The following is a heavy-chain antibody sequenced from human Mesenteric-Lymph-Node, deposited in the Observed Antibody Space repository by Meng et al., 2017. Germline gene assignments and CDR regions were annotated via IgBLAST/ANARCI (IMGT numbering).Heavy chain of an antibody. CDR3: ARDLSGGSSDY. Sequence: GESLKISCAASGFTFSDYYMSWIRQAPGKGLEWVSYISSSGSTIYYADSVKGRFTISRDNAKNSLYLQMNSLRAEDTAVYYCARDLSGGSSDYWGQGTLVTVSS. CDR1: GFTFSDYY. D-gene: IGHD2-15*01. J-gene: IGHJ4*02. CDR2: ISSSGSTI. V-gene: IGHV3-11*04.